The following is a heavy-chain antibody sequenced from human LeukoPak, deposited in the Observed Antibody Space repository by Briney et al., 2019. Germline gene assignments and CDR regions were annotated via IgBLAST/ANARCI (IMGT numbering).Heavy chain of an antibody. V-gene: IGHV3-23*01. Sequence: GGFLRLSCAASGFAFSNYGMGWVRQTPGKGLEWLSSVSGSGANTYYADSVKGRFTISRDNSRDRIYLQMNSLRTDDTAVYYCARLQPLVIPAAKLGFDYWGQGTLVTVSS. CDR1: GFAFSNYG. CDR3: ARLQPLVIPAAKLGFDY. CDR2: VSGSGANT. J-gene: IGHJ4*02. D-gene: IGHD2-2*01.